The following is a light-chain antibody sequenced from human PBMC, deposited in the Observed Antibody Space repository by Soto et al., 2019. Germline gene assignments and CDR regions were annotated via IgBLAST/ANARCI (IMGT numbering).Light chain of an antibody. J-gene: IGLJ1*01. CDR2: EVN. CDR3: ISLAGDSNV. Sequence: QSALTQPPSASGSPGQSVAISCTGTSSDVGATDYVSWYQQHSGKAPKLLLYEVNKRPSGVPDRFSGSKSGNTASLTVSALQADDEADYYCISLAGDSNVFGTGTKVTVL. CDR1: SSDVGATDY. V-gene: IGLV2-8*01.